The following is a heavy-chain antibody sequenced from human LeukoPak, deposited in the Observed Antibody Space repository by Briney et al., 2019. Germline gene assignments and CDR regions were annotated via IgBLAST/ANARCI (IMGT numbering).Heavy chain of an antibody. CDR3: TPLEDIVVVPAAQRGFDY. CDR2: IRSKAYGGTT. J-gene: IGHJ4*02. CDR1: GFTFGDYA. D-gene: IGHD2-2*01. Sequence: GWSLRLSCTASGFTFGDYAMSWVRQAPGKGLEGVGFIRSKAYGGTTEYAASVKGRFTISRDDSKSIAYLQMNSLKTEDTAVYYCTPLEDIVVVPAAQRGFDYWGQGTLVTVSS. V-gene: IGHV3-49*04.